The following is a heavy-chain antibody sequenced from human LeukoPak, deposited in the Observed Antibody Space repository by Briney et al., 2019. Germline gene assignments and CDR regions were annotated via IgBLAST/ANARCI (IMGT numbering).Heavy chain of an antibody. CDR3: ARDDTSSYGDYVFDS. CDR2: INPNSGGT. Sequence: ASVKVSCKASGYTFTGYYVHWVRQAPGQGLEWMGWINPNSGGTNYAQKFQRRVTMTRDTSISTAYMELSRLRSDDTAVYYCARDDTSSYGDYVFDSWGQGTLVTVSS. CDR1: GYTFTGYY. D-gene: IGHD4-17*01. V-gene: IGHV1-2*02. J-gene: IGHJ4*02.